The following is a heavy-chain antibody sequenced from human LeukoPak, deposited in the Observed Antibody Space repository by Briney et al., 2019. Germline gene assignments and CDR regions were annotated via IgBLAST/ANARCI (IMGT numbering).Heavy chain of an antibody. V-gene: IGHV3-53*01. CDR1: GFPVTSDY. CDR3: VIGSLWKLSRFDY. D-gene: IGHD3-3*01. J-gene: IGHJ4*02. CDR2: TYPAGNT. Sequence: PGGPLTVSCAPSGFPVTSDYMTWVRQAPGKALEWVSVTYPAGNTFYADSVKGRFTISRDNSKNTLFLQMNSLRVEDTAVYYCVIGSLWKLSRFDYWGQGTLVTVSS.